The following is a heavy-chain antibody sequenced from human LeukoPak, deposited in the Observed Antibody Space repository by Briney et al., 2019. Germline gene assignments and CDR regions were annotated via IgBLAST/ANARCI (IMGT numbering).Heavy chain of an antibody. CDR2: FDPEDGET. Sequence: GASVKVSCKVSGYTLTELSMHWVRQAPGKGLEWMGGFDPEDGETIYAQKFQGRVTMTEDTSTDTAYMELSSLRSEDTAVYYCATADTPSHYDILTGYYSWGYWGQGTLVSVSS. V-gene: IGHV1-24*01. CDR3: ATADTPSHYDILTGYYSWGY. CDR1: GYTLTELS. D-gene: IGHD3-9*01. J-gene: IGHJ4*02.